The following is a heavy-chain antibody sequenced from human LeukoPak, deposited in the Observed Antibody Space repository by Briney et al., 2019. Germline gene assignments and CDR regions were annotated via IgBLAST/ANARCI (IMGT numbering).Heavy chain of an antibody. CDR1: GGSFSGYY. Sequence: SETLSLTCAVYGGSFSGYYWSWIRQPPGKGLEWIGEINHSGSTNYNPSLKSRVTISVETSKNQFSLKLSSVTAADTAVYYCAREGAAGYSLNWFDPWGQGTLVTVSS. D-gene: IGHD5-12*01. V-gene: IGHV4-34*01. CDR3: AREGAAGYSLNWFDP. CDR2: INHSGST. J-gene: IGHJ5*02.